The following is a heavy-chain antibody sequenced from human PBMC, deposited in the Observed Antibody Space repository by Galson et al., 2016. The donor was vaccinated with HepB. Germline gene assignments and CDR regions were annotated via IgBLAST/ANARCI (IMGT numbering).Heavy chain of an antibody. V-gene: IGHV3-7*02. CDR2: IKPDGSGK. J-gene: IGHJ5*02. D-gene: IGHD4/OR15-4a*01. CDR3: FGAQSSP. Sequence: SLRLSCAASGFTFSSYWMNWVRQAPGKGLEWVANIKPDGSGKYYADAVTGRFTISRDNAKNSFYLQMNSLRAEDTAVYYGFGAQSSPWGQGTLVTVSS. CDR1: GFTFSSYW.